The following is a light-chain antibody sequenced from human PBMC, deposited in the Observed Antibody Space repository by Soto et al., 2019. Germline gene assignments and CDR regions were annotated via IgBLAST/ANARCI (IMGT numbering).Light chain of an antibody. CDR1: QSGSGDD. J-gene: IGKJ1*01. CDR3: QHYCIPPW. CDR2: GAS. Sequence: ESVLTQSPCTLSLSPGERATLSCRAGQSGSGDDLCWYQQKPGQSPRFLIYGASSRATGIPDRFSGSESVTDFTLTISRLEPEYFAMYYCQHYCIPPWFCQGPKV. V-gene: IGKV3-20*01.